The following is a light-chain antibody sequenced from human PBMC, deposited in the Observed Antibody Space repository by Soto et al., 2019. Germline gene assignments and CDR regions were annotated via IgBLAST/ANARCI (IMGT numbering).Light chain of an antibody. CDR1: QSISSW. J-gene: IGKJ1*01. CDR3: QQYNSYSWT. CDR2: KAS. Sequence: DIQMPQYPSTLSASVGDRVTITCRASQSISSWLGWYQQKPGKAPKLLIYKASSLESGVPSRFSGSGSGTEFTLTISSLQPDDFATYYCQQYNSYSWTFGQGTKVDIK. V-gene: IGKV1-5*03.